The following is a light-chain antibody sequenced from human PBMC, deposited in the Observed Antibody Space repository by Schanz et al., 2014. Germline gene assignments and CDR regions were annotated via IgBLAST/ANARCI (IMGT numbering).Light chain of an antibody. Sequence: EIVLTQSPATLSLSPGERATLSCRASQSVSSYLAWYQQKPDQAPRLLIYDASNRDTGTPARFSGSGSGTDFTLTISSLQPEDFANYYCQQLYVYPFTFGPGTKVDI. CDR1: QSVSSY. CDR2: DAS. J-gene: IGKJ3*01. CDR3: QQLYVYPFT. V-gene: IGKV3-11*01.